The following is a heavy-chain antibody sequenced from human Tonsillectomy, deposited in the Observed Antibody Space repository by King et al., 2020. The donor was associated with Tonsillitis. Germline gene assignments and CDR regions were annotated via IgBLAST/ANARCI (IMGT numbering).Heavy chain of an antibody. V-gene: IGHV3-43*01. D-gene: IGHD3-16*01. CDR2: ISWDGGST. CDR3: ATGPRGRYWFDP. CDR1: GFTFDDYT. J-gene: IGHJ5*02. Sequence: VQLVESGGVVVQPGGSLRLSCAASGFTFDDYTMHWVRQAPGKGLEWVSLISWDGGSTYYADSVKGRFTISRDNSKNSLYLQMNSLRTEDTALYYCATGPRGRYWFDPWGQGTLVTVSS.